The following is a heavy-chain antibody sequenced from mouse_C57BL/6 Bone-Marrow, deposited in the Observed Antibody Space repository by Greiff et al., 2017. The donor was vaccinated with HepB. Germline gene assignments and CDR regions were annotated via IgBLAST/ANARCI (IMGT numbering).Heavy chain of an antibody. Sequence: VQLQQPGAELVKPGASVKMSCKASGYTFTSYWITWVKQRPGQGLEWMGDIYPGSGSTNYNEKFKSKATLTVDTSSSTAYMQLSSLTSEDSAVYYCASPRQLRLLAWFAYWGQGTLVTVSA. V-gene: IGHV1-55*01. CDR2: IYPGSGST. D-gene: IGHD3-2*02. CDR3: ASPRQLRLLAWFAY. CDR1: GYTFTSYW. J-gene: IGHJ3*01.